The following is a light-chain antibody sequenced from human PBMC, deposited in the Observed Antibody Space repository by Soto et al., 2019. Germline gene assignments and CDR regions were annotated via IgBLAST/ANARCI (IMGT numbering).Light chain of an antibody. J-gene: IGLJ1*01. V-gene: IGLV2-14*01. CDR3: TSYTRSRTYV. Sequence: QSVLTQPASVSGSPGQSITISCTGTSSDVGGYNYVSWYQQHPGKAPKVMIYEVNTRPSGVSNRFSGSKSGNTASLTISGLQADDEADYHCTSYTRSRTYVFGTGTKVTVL. CDR2: EVN. CDR1: SSDVGGYNY.